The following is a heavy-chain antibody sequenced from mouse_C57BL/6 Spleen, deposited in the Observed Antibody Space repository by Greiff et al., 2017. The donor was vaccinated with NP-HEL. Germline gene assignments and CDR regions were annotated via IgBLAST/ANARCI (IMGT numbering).Heavy chain of an antibody. J-gene: IGHJ4*01. CDR1: GYTFTDYN. CDR2: INPNNGGT. D-gene: IGHD1-1*01. CDR3: ARWGPYYGSSPMDY. V-gene: IGHV1-18*01. Sequence: EVQLQQSGPELVKPGASVKIPCKASGYTFTDYNMDWVKQSHGKSLEWIGDINPNNGGTIYNQKFKGKATVTVDKSSSTAYMALRSLTSEDTAVYYCARWGPYYGSSPMDYWGQGTSVTVSS.